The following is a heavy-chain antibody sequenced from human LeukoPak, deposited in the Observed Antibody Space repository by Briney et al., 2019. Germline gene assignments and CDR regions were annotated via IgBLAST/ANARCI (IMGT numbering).Heavy chain of an antibody. J-gene: IGHJ6*03. CDR2: ISSSSRDI. CDR1: GFTFSSYT. D-gene: IGHD3-3*01. V-gene: IGHV3-21*01. Sequence: GGSLRLSCAASGFTFSSYTMNWVRQAPGKGLEWVAAISSSSRDIFYADSVKGRFSISRDNTQNSLSLRMNSLRAEDTAVYYCARDRASDFWSGYYTPYYYMDVWGKGTTVTVSS. CDR3: ARDRASDFWSGYYTPYYYMDV.